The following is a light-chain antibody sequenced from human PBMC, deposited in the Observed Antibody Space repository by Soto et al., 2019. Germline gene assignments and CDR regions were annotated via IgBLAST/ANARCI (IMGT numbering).Light chain of an antibody. Sequence: EIVLTQSPGTLSLSPGERATLSCRTSQSVSSSNLAWYQQRCGQAPRLLIYGASSRATDIPDRFSGSGSGTDFTLTISRLEPEDSAVYYCQQYGSSPSVTFGQGTRLEIQ. CDR1: QSVSSSN. V-gene: IGKV3-20*01. CDR3: QQYGSSPSVT. CDR2: GAS. J-gene: IGKJ5*01.